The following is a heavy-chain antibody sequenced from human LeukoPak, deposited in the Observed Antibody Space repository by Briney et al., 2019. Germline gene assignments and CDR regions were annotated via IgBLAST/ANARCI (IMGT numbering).Heavy chain of an antibody. CDR3: TKDRPEAYFDY. D-gene: IGHD2-2*01. J-gene: IGHJ4*02. CDR2: IRSDGSIK. CDR1: GFIFSSYG. Sequence: GGSLRLSCAASGFIFSSYGMHWVRQAPGKGLEWVAFIRSDGSIKNYADSVKGRFIISRDNSKNTLYLQMNSLRAEDTAVYYCTKDRPEAYFDYWGQGTLVTVSS. V-gene: IGHV3-30*02.